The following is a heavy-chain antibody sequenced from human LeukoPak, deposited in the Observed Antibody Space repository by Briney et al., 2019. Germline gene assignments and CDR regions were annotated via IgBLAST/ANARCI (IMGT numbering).Heavy chain of an antibody. CDR2: IKQDGSEK. D-gene: IGHD3-22*01. J-gene: IGHJ5*02. Sequence: PGGSLRLSCAASGFTFSTYWMSWVRQAPGKGLEWVANIKQDGSEKYYVDSAKGRFTISRDNARNSLYLQMNSLRAEDTAVYYCGRDLRTYYYDTSGQEPWGQGTLVTVSS. CDR3: GRDLRTYYYDTSGQEP. CDR1: GFTFSTYW. V-gene: IGHV3-7*01.